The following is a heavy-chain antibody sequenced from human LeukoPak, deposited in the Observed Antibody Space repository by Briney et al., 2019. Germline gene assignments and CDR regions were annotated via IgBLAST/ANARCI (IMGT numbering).Heavy chain of an antibody. Sequence: ASVKVSCKASGYTFTGYYMHWVRQAPGQGLEWMGWINPNSGGTNYAQKFQGRVTMTRDTSISTAYMELRRLRSDDTAVYYCASSDLGSRPVFDYWGQGTLVTVSS. CDR1: GYTFTGYY. D-gene: IGHD3-3*01. J-gene: IGHJ4*02. V-gene: IGHV1-2*02. CDR3: ASSDLGSRPVFDY. CDR2: INPNSGGT.